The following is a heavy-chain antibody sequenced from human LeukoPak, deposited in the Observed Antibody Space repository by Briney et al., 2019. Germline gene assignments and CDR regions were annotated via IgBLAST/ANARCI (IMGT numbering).Heavy chain of an antibody. J-gene: IGHJ1*01. V-gene: IGHV1-24*01. D-gene: IGHD4-23*01. Sequence: VSVKVSCKVSGYTLTELSMHWVRQAPGKGLEWMGGFDPEDGETIYAQKFQGRVTMTEDTSTDTAYMELSSLRSEDTAVYYCATDRKIKGGNSGNFQQWGQGTLVTVSS. CDR2: FDPEDGET. CDR1: GYTLTELS. CDR3: ATDRKIKGGNSGNFQQ.